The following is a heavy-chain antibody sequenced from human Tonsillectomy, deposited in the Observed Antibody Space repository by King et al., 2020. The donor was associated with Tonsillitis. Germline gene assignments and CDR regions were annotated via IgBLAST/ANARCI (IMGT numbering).Heavy chain of an antibody. CDR1: GFTFSSYA. CDR3: VRGERGDYFYGMDV. J-gene: IGHJ6*02. Sequence: VQLVESGGGVVQPGRSLRLSCAASGFTFSSYAMHWVRQAPGKGLEWVAVISYDGSNKYYADSVKGRFTISRDISKNTLYLQMNTLRAEDTAVYYCVRGERGDYFYGMDVWGQGTTVTVSS. CDR2: ISYDGSNK. D-gene: IGHD1-26*01. V-gene: IGHV3-30*04.